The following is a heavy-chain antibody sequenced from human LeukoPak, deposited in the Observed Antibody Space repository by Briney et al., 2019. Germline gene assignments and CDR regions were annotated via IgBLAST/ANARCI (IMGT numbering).Heavy chain of an antibody. CDR1: GGSISSGGYY. CDR3: ARAPTTVVTRRYFDL. J-gene: IGHJ2*01. CDR2: IYHSGST. V-gene: IGHV4-30-2*01. D-gene: IGHD4-23*01. Sequence: PSQTLSLTCTVSGGSISSGGYYWSWIRQPPGKGLEWIGYIYHSGSTYYNPSLKSRVTISVDTSKNQFSLKLSSVTAADTAVYYCARAPTTVVTRRYFDLWGRGTLVTVSS.